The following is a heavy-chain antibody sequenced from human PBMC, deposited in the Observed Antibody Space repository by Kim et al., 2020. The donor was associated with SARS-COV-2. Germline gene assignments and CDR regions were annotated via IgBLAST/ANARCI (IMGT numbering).Heavy chain of an antibody. D-gene: IGHD1-26*01. CDR2: INPSGGST. J-gene: IGHJ4*02. V-gene: IGHV1-46*01. Sequence: ASVKVSCKASGYTFTSYYMHWVRQAPGQGLERMGIINPSGGSTSYAQKFQGRVTMTRDTSTSTVYMELSSLRSEDTAVYYCARDSTSGSYYKKLGGSDYWGQGTLVTVSS. CDR3: ARDSTSGSYYKKLGGSDY. CDR1: GYTFTSYY.